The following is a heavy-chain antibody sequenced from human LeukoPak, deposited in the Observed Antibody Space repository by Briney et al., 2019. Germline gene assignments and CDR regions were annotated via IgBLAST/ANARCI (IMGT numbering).Heavy chain of an antibody. J-gene: IGHJ4*02. D-gene: IGHD6-19*01. CDR2: MSSSISYI. Sequence: PGGSLRLSCAASGFTFSIDSMNWVRQAPGKGLEWVSSMSSSISYIYYADSVKGRFTISRDNAKNSLSLHMNRLRAEDTAVYYCARLSNSSGWFSLDYWGQGTLVTVSS. CDR3: ARLSNSSGWFSLDY. V-gene: IGHV3-21*01. CDR1: GFTFSIDS.